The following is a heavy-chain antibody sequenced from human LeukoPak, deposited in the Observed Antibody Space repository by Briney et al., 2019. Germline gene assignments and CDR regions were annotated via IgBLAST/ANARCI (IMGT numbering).Heavy chain of an antibody. Sequence: SQTLSLTCAVSGDSISSGGYSWSWIRQPPGKGLEWIGYIYHSGSTYYNPSLKSRVTISVDRSKNQFSLKLSSVTAADTAVYYCARGGVGSGRYYFDYWGQGTLVTVSS. D-gene: IGHD6-19*01. V-gene: IGHV4-30-2*01. CDR2: IYHSGST. CDR1: GDSISSGGYS. J-gene: IGHJ4*02. CDR3: ARGGVGSGRYYFDY.